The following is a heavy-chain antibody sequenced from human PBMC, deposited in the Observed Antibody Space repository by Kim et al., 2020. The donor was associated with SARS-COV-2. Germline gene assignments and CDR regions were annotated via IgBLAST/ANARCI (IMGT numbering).Heavy chain of an antibody. CDR2: ISSSGSTI. D-gene: IGHD2-15*01. V-gene: IGHV3-11*01. Sequence: GGSLRLSCAASGFTFSDYYMSWIRQAPGKGLEWISYISSSGSTIYYADSVKGRFTISRDNAKNSLYLQMNSLRAEDTAVYYCARGYGYCSGGSCYIREFDYWGQETLFTVSS. J-gene: IGHJ4*02. CDR1: GFTFSDYY. CDR3: ARGYGYCSGGSCYIREFDY.